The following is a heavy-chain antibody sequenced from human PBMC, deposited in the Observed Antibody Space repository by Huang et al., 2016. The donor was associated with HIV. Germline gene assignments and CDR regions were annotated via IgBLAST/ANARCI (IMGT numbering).Heavy chain of an antibody. CDR1: GISDSHNY. CDR2: IFSSGTT. D-gene: IGHD1-26*01. CDR3: ARGAESSWYGSLYYGMDV. V-gene: IGHV3-53*01. J-gene: IGHJ6*02. Sequence: EVQLVESGGDLIQPGGSLRLSCAASGISDSHNYMTWVRQAPGKGLGWVAVIFSSGTTHYAGSVKGRFTLFRGNSQNSLYLQMNSLRGEDTAVYYCARGAESSWYGSLYYGMDVWGRGTTVTVSS.